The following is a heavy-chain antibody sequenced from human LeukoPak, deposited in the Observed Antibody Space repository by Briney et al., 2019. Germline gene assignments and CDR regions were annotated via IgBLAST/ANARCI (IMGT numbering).Heavy chain of an antibody. D-gene: IGHD2-2*01. V-gene: IGHV4-38-2*02. CDR3: ARDQLGYCSSTSCYEKNWFDP. CDR2: IYHSGST. Sequence: SETLSLTCTVSGYSITSGYYWGWIRQPPGKGLEWIGSIYHSGSTYYNPSLKSRVTISVDTSKNQFSLKLSSVTAGDTAVYYCARDQLGYCSSTSCYEKNWFDPWGQGTLVTVSS. CDR1: GYSITSGYY. J-gene: IGHJ5*02.